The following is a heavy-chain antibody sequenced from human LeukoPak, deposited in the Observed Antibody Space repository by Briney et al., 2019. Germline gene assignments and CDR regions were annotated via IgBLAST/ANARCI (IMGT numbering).Heavy chain of an antibody. D-gene: IGHD6-19*01. CDR3: AKDSGYSSGWYQAGDY. CDR2: TRYDGSNK. CDR1: GFTFSSYG. J-gene: IGHJ4*02. Sequence: GGSLRLSCAASGFTFSSYGMHWVRQAPGKGLEWVAFTRYDGSNKYSADSVKGRFTISRDNSKNTLYLQMNSLRAEDTAVYYCAKDSGYSSGWYQAGDYWGQGTLVTVSS. V-gene: IGHV3-30*02.